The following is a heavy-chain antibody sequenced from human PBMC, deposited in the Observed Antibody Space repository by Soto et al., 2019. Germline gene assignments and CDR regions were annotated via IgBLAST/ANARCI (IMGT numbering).Heavy chain of an antibody. CDR1: GGTLSTYG. CDR3: ASRERLDAFDV. D-gene: IGHD1-26*01. CDR2: IIPIFGSI. Sequence: SVKVSCKASGGTLSTYGITWVRQASGQGLEWMGGIIPIFGSINFAQKFQGRLTITPDKSTSTVYMELSSLTSEDTAVYYCASRERLDAFDVWGQGTMVT. V-gene: IGHV1-69*06. J-gene: IGHJ3*01.